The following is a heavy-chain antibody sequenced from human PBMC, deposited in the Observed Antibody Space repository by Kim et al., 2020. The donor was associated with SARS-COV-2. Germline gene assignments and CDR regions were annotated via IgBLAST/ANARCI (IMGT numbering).Heavy chain of an antibody. D-gene: IGHD1-26*01. CDR2: ISPYNANT. J-gene: IGHJ6*02. Sequence: ASVKVSCKASGYTFTNYGISWVRQAPGQGLEWMGWISPYNANTNYAPQLQGRVTMTTGTSASTAYMELRSLRSDDTAVYYCAREEGDGGSFLRGWYYYYGMDVWGQGTTFTVSS. CDR3: AREEGDGGSFLRGWYYYYGMDV. V-gene: IGHV1-18*01. CDR1: GYTFTNYG.